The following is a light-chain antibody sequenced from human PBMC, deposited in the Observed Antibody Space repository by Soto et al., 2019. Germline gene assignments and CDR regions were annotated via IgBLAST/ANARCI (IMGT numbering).Light chain of an antibody. CDR2: EVS. J-gene: IGLJ1*01. V-gene: IGLV2-23*02. CDR1: SSDVGSYNL. Sequence: QSALTQPASVSGSPGQSITISCTGTSSDVGSYNLVSWYQQHPGKAPKLMIYEVSMRPSGVSNRFSGSKSGNTASLTISGLQAEDEADYYCCSYAGSPYVFGTGTQLTVL. CDR3: CSYAGSPYV.